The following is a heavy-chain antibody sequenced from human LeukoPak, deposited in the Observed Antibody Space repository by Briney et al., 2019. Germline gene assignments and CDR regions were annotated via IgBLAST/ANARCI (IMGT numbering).Heavy chain of an antibody. V-gene: IGHV3-30*18. CDR2: ISYDGSNK. Sequence: TGRSLRLSCAASGFTFSSYGMHWVRQAPGKGLEWVAVISYDGSNKYYADSVKRRFTISRDNSKNTLYLQMNSLRAEDTAVYYCAKDRAAQPGSGGYFDYWGQGTLVTVSS. J-gene: IGHJ4*02. CDR3: AKDRAAQPGSGGYFDY. D-gene: IGHD2-15*01. CDR1: GFTFSSYG.